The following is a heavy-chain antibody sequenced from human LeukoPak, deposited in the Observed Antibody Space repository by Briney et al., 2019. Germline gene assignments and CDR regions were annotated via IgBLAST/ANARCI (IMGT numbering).Heavy chain of an antibody. D-gene: IGHD3-10*01. V-gene: IGHV1-18*01. Sequence: ASVKVSCKASGYTFTSYGISWVRQAPGQGLEWMGWISAYNGNTNYAQKLQGRVTMTTDTSTSTAYMELRSLRSDDTAVYYCAREYRWSRITMVRGVIGPLDYWGQGTLVTVSS. CDR2: ISAYNGNT. CDR1: GYTFTSYG. CDR3: AREYRWSRITMVRGVIGPLDY. J-gene: IGHJ4*02.